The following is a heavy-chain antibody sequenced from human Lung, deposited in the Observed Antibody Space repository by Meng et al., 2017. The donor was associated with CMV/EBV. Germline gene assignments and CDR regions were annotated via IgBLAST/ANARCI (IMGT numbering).Heavy chain of an antibody. CDR1: GFTFSSYA. J-gene: IGHJ4*02. Sequence: GESLKISCAASGFTFSSYAMHWVRQAPGKGLEWVAVISYDGSNKYYADSVKGRFTISRDNSKNTLYLQMNSLRAEDTAVYYCARTIVVVPAALDYWGQGTXVTVYS. V-gene: IGHV3-30*04. CDR2: ISYDGSNK. D-gene: IGHD2-2*01. CDR3: ARTIVVVPAALDY.